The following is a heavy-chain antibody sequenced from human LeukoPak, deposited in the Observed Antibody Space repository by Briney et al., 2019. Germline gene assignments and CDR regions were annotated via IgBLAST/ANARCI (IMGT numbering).Heavy chain of an antibody. V-gene: IGHV4-30-2*01. J-gene: IGHJ4*02. CDR2: IYHSGST. D-gene: IGHD3-16*01. Sequence: SETLSLTCTVSGGSISSGGYYWSWIRQPPGKGLEWIGYIYHSGSTYYNPSLKSRATISVDRSKDQFSLKLSSVTAADTAVYYCARLFGVRLPGSVDYWGQGTLVTVSS. CDR1: GGSISSGGYY. CDR3: ARLFGVRLPGSVDY.